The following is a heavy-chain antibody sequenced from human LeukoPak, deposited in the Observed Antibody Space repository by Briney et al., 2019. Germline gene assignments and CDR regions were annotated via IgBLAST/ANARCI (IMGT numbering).Heavy chain of an antibody. CDR2: INPDSGGT. V-gene: IGHV1-2*02. CDR3: ARDYGAVAGAGFDY. CDR1: GYTFTGYY. D-gene: IGHD6-19*01. Sequence: AASVKVSCKASGYTFTGYYMHWVRQAPGQGLEWMGWINPDSGGTNYAQKFQGRVTMTRDTSISTAYMELSRLRSDDTAVYYCARDYGAVAGAGFDYWGQGTLVTVSS. J-gene: IGHJ4*02.